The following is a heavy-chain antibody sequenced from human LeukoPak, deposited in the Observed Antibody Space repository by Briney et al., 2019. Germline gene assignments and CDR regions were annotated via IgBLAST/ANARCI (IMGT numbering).Heavy chain of an antibody. CDR1: GFTFSSYA. CDR3: ARGRWLQPFDY. CDR2: ISSNGGST. J-gene: IGHJ4*02. D-gene: IGHD5-24*01. V-gene: IGHV3-64*01. Sequence: PGGSLRLSCAASGFTFSSYAMHWVRQAPGKGLEYVSAISSNGGSTYYANSVKGRFTISRDNSKNTLYLQMGSLRAEDMAVYYCARGRWLQPFDYWGQGTLVTVSS.